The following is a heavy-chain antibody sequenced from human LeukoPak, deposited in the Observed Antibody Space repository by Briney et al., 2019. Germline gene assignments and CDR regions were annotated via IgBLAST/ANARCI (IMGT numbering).Heavy chain of an antibody. V-gene: IGHV3-13*01. CDR2: IGTAGDT. J-gene: IGHJ6*03. CDR1: GFTFSSYD. CDR3: TTHHSGDSLEGLYYYMDV. D-gene: IGHD4-17*01. Sequence: GGSLRLSCAASGFTFSSYDMHWVRQATGKGLEWVSAIGTAGDTYYPGSVKGRFTISRENAKNSLYLQMNSLKTEDTAVYYCTTHHSGDSLEGLYYYMDVWGKGTTVTVSS.